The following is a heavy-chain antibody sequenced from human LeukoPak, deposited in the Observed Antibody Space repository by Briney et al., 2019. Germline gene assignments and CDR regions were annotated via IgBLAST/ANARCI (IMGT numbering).Heavy chain of an antibody. CDR2: ISSSGSTI. J-gene: IGHJ5*02. Sequence: GGSLRLSCAASGFTFSDYYMSCIRQPPGKGLGWVSYISSSGSTIYYADSVKGRFTISRDNAKNSLYLQMNSLRAEDTAVYYCARVSTAPISMVRGNWFDPWGQGTLVTVSS. V-gene: IGHV3-11*01. CDR3: ARVSTAPISMVRGNWFDP. CDR1: GFTFSDYY. D-gene: IGHD3-10*01.